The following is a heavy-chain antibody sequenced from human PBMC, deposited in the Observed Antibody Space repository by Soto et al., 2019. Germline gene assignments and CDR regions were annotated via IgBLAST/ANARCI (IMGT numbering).Heavy chain of an antibody. V-gene: IGHV3-23*01. Sequence: GGSLRLSCAASGFTFSSYAMSWVRQAPGKGLEWVSAISGSGGSTYYADSVKGRFTISRDNSKNTLYLQMNSLRAEDTAVYYCAKGSLDGDYIWGSRAYYYMDVWGKGTTVTVSS. J-gene: IGHJ6*03. CDR3: AKGSLDGDYIWGSRAYYYMDV. CDR2: ISGSGGST. D-gene: IGHD3-16*01. CDR1: GFTFSSYA.